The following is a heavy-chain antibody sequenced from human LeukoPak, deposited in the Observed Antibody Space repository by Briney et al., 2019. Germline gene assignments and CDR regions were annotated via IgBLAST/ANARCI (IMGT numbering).Heavy chain of an antibody. V-gene: IGHV4-4*02. CDR1: GGSISSSNW. D-gene: IGHD3-22*01. CDR3: ARRKDYYDSSGYSPLLDY. CDR2: IYHSGST. Sequence: SETLSLTFAVSGGSISSSNWWSWVRQPPGKGLEWIGEIYHSGSTNYNPSLKSRVTISVDKSENQFSLKLSSVTAADTAVYYCARRKDYYDSSGYSPLLDYWGQGTLVTVSS. J-gene: IGHJ4*02.